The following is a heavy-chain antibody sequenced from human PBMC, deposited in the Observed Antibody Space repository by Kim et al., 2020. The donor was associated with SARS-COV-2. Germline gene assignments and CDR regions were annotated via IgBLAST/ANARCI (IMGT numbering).Heavy chain of an antibody. D-gene: IGHD6-13*01. Sequence: VKGRFTSSRDKAKNSLYLQMNSLRDEDTAVYYCASDPYSGSWEEVPQFQHWGQGTLVTVSS. J-gene: IGHJ1*01. CDR3: ASDPYSGSWEEVPQFQH. V-gene: IGHV3-48*02.